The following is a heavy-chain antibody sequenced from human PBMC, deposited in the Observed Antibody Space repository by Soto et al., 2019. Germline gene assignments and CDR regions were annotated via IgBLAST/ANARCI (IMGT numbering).Heavy chain of an antibody. D-gene: IGHD3-16*01. Sequence: GGSLRLSCAASGFTFSSYGMHWVRQAPGKGLEWVAVIWYDGSNKYYADSVKGRFTISRDNSKNTLYLQMNSLRAEDTAVYYCAREIMITPKNWDPTENYGMDVWGQGTTVTVSS. CDR3: AREIMITPKNWDPTENYGMDV. J-gene: IGHJ6*02. CDR1: GFTFSSYG. CDR2: IWYDGSNK. V-gene: IGHV3-33*01.